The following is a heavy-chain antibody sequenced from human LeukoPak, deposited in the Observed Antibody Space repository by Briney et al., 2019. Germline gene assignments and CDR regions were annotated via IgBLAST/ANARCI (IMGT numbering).Heavy chain of an antibody. Sequence: SETLSLTCTVSGGSITSYYWSWIRQPPGKGLEWIGYIYYSGGTNYNPSLKSRVTISLDTSKNQFSLNLNSVTAADTAVYYCAGEFCCGSYDYWGQGTLVTVSS. CDR1: GGSITSYY. CDR2: IYYSGGT. CDR3: AGEFCCGSYDY. V-gene: IGHV4-59*01. D-gene: IGHD5-18*01. J-gene: IGHJ4*02.